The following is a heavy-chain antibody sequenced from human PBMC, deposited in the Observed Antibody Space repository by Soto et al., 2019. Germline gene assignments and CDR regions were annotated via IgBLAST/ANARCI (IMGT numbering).Heavy chain of an antibody. D-gene: IGHD4-17*01. J-gene: IGHJ5*02. V-gene: IGHV1-69*06. CDR3: ALGSDYLGDP. Sequence: QIQLVQSGAEVQKPGSSVQVSCKASGGTFSPSAISWVRQAPGQGLEWMGGIIPMSGRTTYAQKFQDRVTITADKSTTTAYMERSSLRSEDTAVYYCALGSDYLGDPWGRGTLVTVSS. CDR2: IIPMSGRT. CDR1: GGTFSPSA.